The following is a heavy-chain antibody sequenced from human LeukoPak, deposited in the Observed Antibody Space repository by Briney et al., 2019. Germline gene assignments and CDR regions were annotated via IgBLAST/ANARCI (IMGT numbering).Heavy chain of an antibody. Sequence: ASVKVSCKASGYTFTSYDINWVRQATGQGLEWMGWMNPNSGNTGYAQKFQGRVTITRNTSISTAYMELSSLRSEDTAVYYCARITVNYYYYYMDVWGXGTTVTXSS. CDR2: MNPNSGNT. CDR1: GYTFTSYD. D-gene: IGHD4-11*01. V-gene: IGHV1-8*03. J-gene: IGHJ6*03. CDR3: ARITVNYYYYYMDV.